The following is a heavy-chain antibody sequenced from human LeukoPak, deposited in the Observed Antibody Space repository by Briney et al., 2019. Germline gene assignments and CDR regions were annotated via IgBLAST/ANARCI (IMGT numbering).Heavy chain of an antibody. CDR3: ARQRGYGSGPLDY. V-gene: IGHV5-51*01. CDR1: GYSFTSYW. CDR2: IYPGDSDT. J-gene: IGHJ4*02. Sequence: GESLKISCKASGYSFTSYWIGWVRPMPGEGLEWMGIIYPGDSDTRYSPSFQGQVTIPADKTLSTAYLQWSSLKASDSAMYYCARQRGYGSGPLDYWGQGTLVTVSS. D-gene: IGHD3-10*01.